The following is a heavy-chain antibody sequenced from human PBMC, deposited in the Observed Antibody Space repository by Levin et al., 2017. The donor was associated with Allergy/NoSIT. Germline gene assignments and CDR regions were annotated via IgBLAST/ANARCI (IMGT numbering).Heavy chain of an antibody. CDR1: GGIFSSYA. J-gene: IGHJ6*02. V-gene: IGHV1-69*13. Sequence: SVKVSCKASGGIFSSYAINWVRQAPGQGLEWMGGIIPMFGTTNYAQKFQGRVSITADESTSTAYMELSNLRSEDTAVYYCGRSIVGANDGMDVWGQGTTVTVYS. CDR2: IIPMFGTT. CDR3: GRSIVGANDGMDV. D-gene: IGHD1-26*01.